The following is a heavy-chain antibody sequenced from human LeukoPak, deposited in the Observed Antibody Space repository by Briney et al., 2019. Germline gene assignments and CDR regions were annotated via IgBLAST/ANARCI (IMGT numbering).Heavy chain of an antibody. CDR1: GFTVSSNF. CDR3: VKDLYKGDSASWYFFHY. V-gene: IGHV3-66*01. CDR2: IYSGGST. Sequence: GGSLRLSCAASGFTVSSNFMTWVRQAPGKGLEWVSVIYSGGSTYYADSVKGRSTISRDTSKNTLYLQMSSLRAEDTAMYHCVKDLYKGDSASWYFFHYWGQGTLVTVSS. J-gene: IGHJ4*02. D-gene: IGHD6-13*01.